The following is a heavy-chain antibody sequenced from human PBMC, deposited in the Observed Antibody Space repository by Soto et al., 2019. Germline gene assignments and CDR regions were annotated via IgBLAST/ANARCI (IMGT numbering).Heavy chain of an antibody. CDR1: GFSLNTRGVG. J-gene: IGHJ4*02. D-gene: IGHD3-10*01. V-gene: IGHV2-5*02. CDR2: IYWDNDK. Sequence: SGPTLVNPTQTLTLTCAFSGFSLNTRGVGVGWIRQPPGKALEWLALIYWDNDKRYSPSLKNRLTITEDSSKSQVVLTMTNMDPVDTATYFCVHSSRLYNDPPNSPYYFDYWGQGTLVTVSS. CDR3: VHSSRLYNDPPNSPYYFDY.